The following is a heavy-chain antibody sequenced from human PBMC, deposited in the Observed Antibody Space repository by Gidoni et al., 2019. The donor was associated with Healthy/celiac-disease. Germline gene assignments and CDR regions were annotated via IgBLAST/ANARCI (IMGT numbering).Heavy chain of an antibody. D-gene: IGHD2-15*01. Sequence: QVQLVQSGAEVKKPGSSVKVSCKASGGTFSRYASSWVRRAPGEGLEWMGGVIPIFGTANYAQKFQGRVTITADKSTSTAYMELSSLRSEDTAVYYCARARGSATLSEAFDIWGQGTMVTVSS. CDR3: ARARGSATLSEAFDI. V-gene: IGHV1-69*06. CDR1: GGTFSRYA. CDR2: VIPIFGTA. J-gene: IGHJ3*02.